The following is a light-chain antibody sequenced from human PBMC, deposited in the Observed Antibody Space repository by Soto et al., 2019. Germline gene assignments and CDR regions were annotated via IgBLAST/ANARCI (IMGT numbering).Light chain of an antibody. CDR3: QQYGRTPIT. J-gene: IGKJ3*01. Sequence: PGEKATLSCGASQSVSNNLAWYHQKPGQAPRPLIYGASTRATGVPARFSGSGSGTEFTLTISRLEPEDFAVYYCQQYGRTPITFGPGTKVDIK. CDR1: QSVSNN. CDR2: GAS. V-gene: IGKV3-15*01.